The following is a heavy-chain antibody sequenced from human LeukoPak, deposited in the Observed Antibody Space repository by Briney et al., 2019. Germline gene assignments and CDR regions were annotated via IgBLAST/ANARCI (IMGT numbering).Heavy chain of an antibody. D-gene: IGHD6-19*01. V-gene: IGHV4-4*02. J-gene: IGHJ4*02. CDR3: ARDSSGLTN. Sequence: SETLSLTCAVSGGSISSSNWWTWVRQPPGKGLEWVGEIGHTGSTNYNPSLKNRVTISVDKSKNQFSLKLSSVAAADTAVYHCARDSSGLTNWGQGTLVTVSS. CDR1: GGSISSSNW. CDR2: IGHTGST.